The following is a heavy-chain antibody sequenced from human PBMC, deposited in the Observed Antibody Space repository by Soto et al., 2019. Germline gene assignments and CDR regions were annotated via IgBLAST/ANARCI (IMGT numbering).Heavy chain of an antibody. CDR2: MNPNSGNT. Sequence: ASVKVSCKASGYTFTSYDINWVRQATGQGLEWMGWMNPNSGNTGYAQKFQGRVTMTRNTSISTAYMELSSLRSEDTAVYYCARDLGYCSAGSCDRDYWGQGTLVIVSS. J-gene: IGHJ4*02. D-gene: IGHD2-15*01. CDR3: ARDLGYCSAGSCDRDY. CDR1: GYTFTSYD. V-gene: IGHV1-8*01.